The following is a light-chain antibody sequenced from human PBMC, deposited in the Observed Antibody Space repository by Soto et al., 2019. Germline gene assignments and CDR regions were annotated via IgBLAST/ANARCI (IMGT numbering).Light chain of an antibody. CDR2: EVS. J-gene: IGLJ2*01. Sequence: QSVLTQPASVSESPGQSITISCTGTSNDIGGYNYVSWYQHHPGKAPKLMIYEVSNRPSGVSHRFSGSKSGNTASLTISGLQAEDEDDYYCSSYTGSSTVVFGGGTKLTVL. CDR1: SNDIGGYNY. V-gene: IGLV2-14*01. CDR3: SSYTGSSTVV.